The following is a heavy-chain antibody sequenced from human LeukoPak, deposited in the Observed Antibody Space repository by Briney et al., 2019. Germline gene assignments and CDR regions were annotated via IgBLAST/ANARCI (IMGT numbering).Heavy chain of an antibody. CDR3: ARAVYYYYYYMDV. CDR1: GYTFTGYY. V-gene: IGHV1-2*02. Sequence: ASVTVSCKASGYTFTGYYMHWVRQAPGQGLEWMGWINPNSGGTNYAQKFQGRVTMTRDTSISTAYMELSRLRSDDTAVYYCARAVYYYYYYMDVWGKGTTVTVSS. CDR2: INPNSGGT. J-gene: IGHJ6*03.